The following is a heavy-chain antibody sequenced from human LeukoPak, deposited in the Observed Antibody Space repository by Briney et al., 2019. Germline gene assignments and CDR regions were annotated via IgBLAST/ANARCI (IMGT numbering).Heavy chain of an antibody. V-gene: IGHV1-69*13. Sequence: SVKVSCKASGGTFSSYAISWVRQAPGQGLEGMGGIIPIFGTANYAQKFQGRVTITADESTSTAYMELSSLRSEDTAVYYCATDIGRVVVTPFDYWGQGTLVTVSS. CDR3: ATDIGRVVVTPFDY. D-gene: IGHD2-21*02. J-gene: IGHJ4*02. CDR1: GGTFSSYA. CDR2: IIPIFGTA.